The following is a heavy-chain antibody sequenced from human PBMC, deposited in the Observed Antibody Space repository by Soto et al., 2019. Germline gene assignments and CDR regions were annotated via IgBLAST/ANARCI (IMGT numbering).Heavy chain of an antibody. J-gene: IGHJ4*02. CDR2: MNMDGNRI. CDR3: GRGDGDRYDGHGYLGRH. D-gene: IGHD2-21*01. V-gene: IGHV3-74*01. Sequence: EVQLVESGGGLVQPGGSLRLSCAASGFTFSSYWMHWVRQAPGKGLEWVSRMNMDGNRISYVDSVKGRCTISRDNAKNPXDMEMNRARVEDTAVYYCGRGDGDRYDGHGYLGRHWGQGSLVTVSS. CDR1: GFTFSSYW.